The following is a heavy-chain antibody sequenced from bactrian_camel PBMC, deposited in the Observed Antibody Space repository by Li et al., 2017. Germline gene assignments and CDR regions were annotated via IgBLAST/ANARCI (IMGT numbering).Heavy chain of an antibody. J-gene: IGHJ4*01. V-gene: IGHV3S1*01. CDR1: SSYSRAC. CDR3: AADFRTVVAGCTFYDYTY. Sequence: HVQLVESGGGSVETGGSLNLTCSAHSSYSRACMGWFRQAPGKQREGVATIYTLDDSTYYSDSVEGRFTISRDTAKNTMYLRMNSLTPDDSAMYYCAADFRTVVAGCTFYDYTYWGRGTQVTVS. CDR2: IYTLDDST. D-gene: IGHD6*01.